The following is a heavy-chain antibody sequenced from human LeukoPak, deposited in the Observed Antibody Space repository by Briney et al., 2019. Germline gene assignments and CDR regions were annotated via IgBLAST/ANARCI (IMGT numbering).Heavy chain of an antibody. CDR2: INPNSGGT. CDR1: GYTFTGKY. CDR3: ANDLGWIQLNLG. D-gene: IGHD5-18*01. J-gene: IGHJ4*02. V-gene: IGHV1-2*02. Sequence: ASVEVSCKASGYTFTGKYMYWVRQAPGQGLEWMGWINPNSGGTNYAQKFQGRVTMTRDTSISTAYMEVSRLRYDDTAVYYCANDLGWIQLNLGRGQGTLVTVSS.